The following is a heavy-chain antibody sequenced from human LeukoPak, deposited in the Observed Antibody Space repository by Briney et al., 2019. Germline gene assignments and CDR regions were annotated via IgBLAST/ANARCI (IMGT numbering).Heavy chain of an antibody. D-gene: IGHD6-13*01. CDR3: AKDSSSSYGMDV. J-gene: IGHJ6*02. V-gene: IGHV1-2*04. CDR1: GYTFTGYY. CDR2: INPNSGGT. Sequence: ASVKVSCKASGYTFTGYYMHWVRQAPGQGLEWMGWINPNSGGTNYAQKFQGWVTMTRDTSISTAYMELSRLRSDDTAVYYCAKDSSSSYGMDVWGQGTTVTVSS.